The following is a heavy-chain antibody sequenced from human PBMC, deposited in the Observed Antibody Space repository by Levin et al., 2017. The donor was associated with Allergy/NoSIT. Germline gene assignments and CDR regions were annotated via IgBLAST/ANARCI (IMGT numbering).Heavy chain of an antibody. D-gene: IGHD6-13*01. J-gene: IGHJ4*02. Sequence: GGSLRLSCAASGFTFDDYAMHWVRQAPGKGLEWVSGISWNSGSIGYADSVKGRFTISRDNAKNSLYLQMNSLRAEDTALYYCAKGHGYSSSWYLDYWGQGTLVTVSS. CDR3: AKGHGYSSSWYLDY. CDR2: ISWNSGSI. V-gene: IGHV3-9*01. CDR1: GFTFDDYA.